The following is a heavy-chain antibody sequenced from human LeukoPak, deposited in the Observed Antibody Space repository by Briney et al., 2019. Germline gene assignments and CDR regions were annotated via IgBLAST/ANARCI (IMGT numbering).Heavy chain of an antibody. CDR3: ARDPIRRVPRLARHYYGMDV. CDR2: INHSGST. Sequence: SETLSLTCTVSGGSISSYYWSWIRQPPGKGLEWIGEINHSGSTNYNPSLKSRVTISVDTSKNQFSLKLSSVTAADTAVYYCARDPIRRVPRLARHYYGMDVWGQGTTVTVSS. J-gene: IGHJ6*02. D-gene: IGHD2-21*01. V-gene: IGHV4-34*01. CDR1: GGSISSYY.